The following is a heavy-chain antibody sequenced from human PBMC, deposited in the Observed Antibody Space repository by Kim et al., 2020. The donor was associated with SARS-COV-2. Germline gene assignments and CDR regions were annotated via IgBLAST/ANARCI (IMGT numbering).Heavy chain of an antibody. Sequence: GGSLRLSCAASGFTFSSYAMSWVRQAPGKGLEWVSAISGSGGSTYYADSVKGRFTISRDNSKNTLYLQMNSLRAEDTAVYYCANSPIIDGYYYYYMDVWGKGTTVTVSS. CDR1: GFTFSSYA. CDR3: ANSPIIDGYYYYYMDV. CDR2: ISGSGGST. J-gene: IGHJ6*03. V-gene: IGHV3-23*01.